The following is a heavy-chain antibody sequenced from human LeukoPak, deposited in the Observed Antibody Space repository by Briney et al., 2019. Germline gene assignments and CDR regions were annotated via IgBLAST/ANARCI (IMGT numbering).Heavy chain of an antibody. Sequence: GGSLRLSCAASRFTFSTYWMHWVRQAPGKGLEWVANIKQDGSDKQYVDSIKGRFTISRDNAKNTLYLQMDSLRVEDTAIYYCARFSRVQSSFWGQGTLVTVSS. D-gene: IGHD4/OR15-4a*01. CDR3: ARFSRVQSSF. V-gene: IGHV3-7*01. CDR1: RFTFSTYW. CDR2: IKQDGSDK. J-gene: IGHJ4*02.